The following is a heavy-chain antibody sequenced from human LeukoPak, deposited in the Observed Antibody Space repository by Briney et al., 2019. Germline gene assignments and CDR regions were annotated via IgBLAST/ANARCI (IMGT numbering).Heavy chain of an antibody. D-gene: IGHD3-10*01. CDR2: ISSSGSTI. CDR3: ARLLWFGESHFDY. V-gene: IGHV3-48*03. Sequence: GGSLRLSCAASGFTFSSYGMNWVRQAPGKGLEWVSYISSSGSTIYYADSVKGRFTISRDNAKNSLYLQMNSLRAEDTAVYYCARLLWFGESHFDYWGQGTLVTVSS. J-gene: IGHJ4*02. CDR1: GFTFSSYG.